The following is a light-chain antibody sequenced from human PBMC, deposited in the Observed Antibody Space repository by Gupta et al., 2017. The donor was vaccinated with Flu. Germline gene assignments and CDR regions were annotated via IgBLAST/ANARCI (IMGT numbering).Light chain of an antibody. CDR2: EVT. CDR3: SSYVNSNNFWV. CDR1: GAVNFNY. Sequence: GAVNFNYVSWDQQHPGKTPRIMMYEVTKRPSGVPIRFSGAKSGNTASLTISGLQAEDEADYYCSSYVNSNNFWVFGGGTKLTVL. V-gene: IGLV2-8*01. J-gene: IGLJ3*02.